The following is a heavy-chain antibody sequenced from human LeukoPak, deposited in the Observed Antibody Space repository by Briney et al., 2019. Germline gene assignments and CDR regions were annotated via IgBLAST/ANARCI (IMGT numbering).Heavy chain of an antibody. CDR2: ISAYNGNT. Sequence: GASVKVSCKASGYTFTSYGISWVRQAPGQGLERMGWISAYNGNTNYAQKLQGRVTMTTDTSTSTAYMELRSLRSDDTAVYYCARDLGGYSYGSPYFDYWGQGTLVTVSS. CDR1: GYTFTSYG. V-gene: IGHV1-18*01. D-gene: IGHD5-18*01. CDR3: ARDLGGYSYGSPYFDY. J-gene: IGHJ4*02.